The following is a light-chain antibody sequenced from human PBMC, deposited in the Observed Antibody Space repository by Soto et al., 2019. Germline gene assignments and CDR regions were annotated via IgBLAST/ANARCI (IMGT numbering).Light chain of an antibody. CDR3: SSYASSSTL. J-gene: IGLJ2*01. V-gene: IGLV2-14*01. Sequence: SVLTQPASVSGSPGQSITISCTRTSSDVGGYNYVSWYQQHPGKAPKLIIYEVSNRPSGVSNRFSGSKSGNTASLTISGLQAEDEADYYCSSYASSSTLFGGGTK. CDR1: SSDVGGYNY. CDR2: EVS.